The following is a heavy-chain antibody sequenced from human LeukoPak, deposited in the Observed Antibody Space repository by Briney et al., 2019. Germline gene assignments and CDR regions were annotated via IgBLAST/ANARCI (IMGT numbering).Heavy chain of an antibody. D-gene: IGHD2-2*01. CDR2: ISGNGDST. CDR3: AKSGCSNTNCYLNY. V-gene: IGHV3-23*01. CDR1: GFAFRSYT. J-gene: IGHJ4*02. Sequence: SGGSLRLSCAASGFAFRSYTMSWVRQAPGKGLEWVSDISGNGDSTYYVDSAKGRFTISRDNSKNTLYLQMNSLRAEDTAVYHCAKSGCSNTNCYLNYWGRGTLVTVSS.